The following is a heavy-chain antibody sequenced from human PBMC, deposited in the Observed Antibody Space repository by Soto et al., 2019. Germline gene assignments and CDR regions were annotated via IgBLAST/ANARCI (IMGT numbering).Heavy chain of an antibody. CDR3: GRDARYRDSSYYYDGIDI. CDR1: GFTFSYYW. J-gene: IGHJ3*02. D-gene: IGHD3-22*01. Sequence: DVQLMESGGCLVQPGGSLRLSCAASGFTFSYYWMTWVRKAPGKGLEWVANIRRDGGEEHYLDSVKGRFSDSRDNAKVHLSRQMNGLTIEDKAVNSCGRDARYRDSSYYYDGIDIWGQGTMVTVSS. V-gene: IGHV3-7*01. CDR2: IRRDGGEE.